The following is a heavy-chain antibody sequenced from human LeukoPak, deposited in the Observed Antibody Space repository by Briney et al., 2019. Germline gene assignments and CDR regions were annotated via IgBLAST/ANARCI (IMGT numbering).Heavy chain of an antibody. CDR2: FSSDGNTQ. CDR1: GFTFSCCD. V-gene: IGHV3-30*18. J-gene: IGHJ4*02. D-gene: IGHD2-15*01. CDR3: AKGSGGSWALVN. Sequence: PSRTLTLSCAAYGFTFSCCDMHWVRQPAGKGLEWVTDFSSDGNTQYYAYSVKGRFTISRDISKNTIYLQMNSLRAEDTAVYYCAKGSGGSWALVNWGQGTLVTVSS.